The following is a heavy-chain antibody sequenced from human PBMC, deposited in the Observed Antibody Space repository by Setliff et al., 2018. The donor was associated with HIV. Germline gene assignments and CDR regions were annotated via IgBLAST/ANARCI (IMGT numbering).Heavy chain of an antibody. Sequence: ASVKVSCKPSGYTFSNYDINWVRQAAGQGLEWMGWMNPDSRNTGYVQRFEGRVTLTWDTSISTAYLELNHLKSDDTAVYYCARARTDYYDRRRRSHYYIDVWARGATVTVSS. V-gene: IGHV1-8*02. J-gene: IGHJ6*03. CDR1: GYTFSNYD. CDR2: MNPDSRNT. CDR3: ARARTDYYDRRRRSHYYIDV. D-gene: IGHD3-22*01.